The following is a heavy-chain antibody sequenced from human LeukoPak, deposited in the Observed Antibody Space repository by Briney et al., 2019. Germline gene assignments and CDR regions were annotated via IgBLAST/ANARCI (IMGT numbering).Heavy chain of an antibody. Sequence: PSETLSLTCAVSGYSISSGYYWGWIRQPPRKGLEWIGSIYHNGNTYYNPSLKSRVTISVDTSKNEFSLKLISVTAADTAVYYCAAMYTSSHSWGQGTLVTVSS. CDR3: AAMYTSSHS. CDR1: GYSISSGYY. D-gene: IGHD6-6*01. J-gene: IGHJ5*02. CDR2: IYHNGNT. V-gene: IGHV4-38-2*01.